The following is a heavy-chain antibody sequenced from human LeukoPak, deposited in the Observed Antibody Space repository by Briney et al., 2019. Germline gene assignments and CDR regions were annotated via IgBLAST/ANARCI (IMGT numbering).Heavy chain of an antibody. V-gene: IGHV4-61*08. Sequence: SETLSLTCTVSGGSISSGGHYWSWIRQHPGKGLEWIGYIYYSGSTNYNPSLESRVTISIDTSKNQFSLKLSSVTAADTAVYYCASLNVVVTAIDAFDIWGQGTMVTVSS. D-gene: IGHD2-21*02. CDR1: GGSISSGGHY. CDR2: IYYSGST. CDR3: ASLNVVVTAIDAFDI. J-gene: IGHJ3*02.